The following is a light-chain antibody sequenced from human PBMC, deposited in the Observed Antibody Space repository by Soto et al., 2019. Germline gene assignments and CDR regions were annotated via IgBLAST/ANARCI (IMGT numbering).Light chain of an antibody. CDR2: NNN. CDR1: SSNIGSYT. J-gene: IGLJ3*02. V-gene: IGLV1-44*01. CDR3: AVWDDSLKSWV. Sequence: QSVLTQPPSASGTPGQRVTMSCSGGSSNIGSYTVNWYQHFPSTAPKLLIYNNNQRPSGVSDRFSGSKSGTSASLAISGLQSDDEADYYCAVWDDSLKSWVLGGGTKVTVL.